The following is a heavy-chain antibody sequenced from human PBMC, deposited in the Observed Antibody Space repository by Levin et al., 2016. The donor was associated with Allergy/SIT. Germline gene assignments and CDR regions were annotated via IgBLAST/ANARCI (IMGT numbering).Heavy chain of an antibody. CDR1: GFIFTNHA. V-gene: IGHV3-23*01. CDR3: VKGGSTPRSGQPRPGFDY. CDR2: ITVSGSRT. D-gene: IGHD1-14*01. J-gene: IGHJ4*02. Sequence: GESLKISCTASGFIFTNHAMTWVRQAPGKGLEWVAGITVSGSRTNYRDSVKGRFTISRDNANNSLYLQMNSLRAEDTAVYYCVKGGSTPRSGQPRPGFDYWGQGTLVTVSS.